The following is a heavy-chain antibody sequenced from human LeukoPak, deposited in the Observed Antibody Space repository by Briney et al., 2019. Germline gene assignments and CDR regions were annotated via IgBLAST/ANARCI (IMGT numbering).Heavy chain of an antibody. CDR3: AKDPFITYYYDSSGPKNWFDP. V-gene: IGHV3-23*01. CDR1: GFTFSSYA. J-gene: IGHJ5*02. D-gene: IGHD3-22*01. CDR2: ISGSGGST. Sequence: KSGGSLRLSCAASGFTFSSYAMSWVRQAPGKGLEWVSAISGSGGSTYYADSVKGRFTISRDNSKNTLYLQMNSLRAEDTAVYYCAKDPFITYYYDSSGPKNWFDPWGQGTLVTVSS.